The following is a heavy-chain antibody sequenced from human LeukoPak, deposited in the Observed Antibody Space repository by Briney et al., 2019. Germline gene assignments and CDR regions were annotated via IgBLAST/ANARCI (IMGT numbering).Heavy chain of an antibody. CDR3: ARDRDNSGYYFDS. CDR2: IYYSGST. Sequence: SETLSLTCTVSGGSISSYYWSWIRQPPGKGLEWIRYIYYSGSTNYNPSLKSRATISVDPSRSQFSLRLNSVTAADTALYYCARDRDNSGYYFDSWGQGILVTVSS. D-gene: IGHD5-12*01. J-gene: IGHJ4*02. V-gene: IGHV4-59*01. CDR1: GGSISSYY.